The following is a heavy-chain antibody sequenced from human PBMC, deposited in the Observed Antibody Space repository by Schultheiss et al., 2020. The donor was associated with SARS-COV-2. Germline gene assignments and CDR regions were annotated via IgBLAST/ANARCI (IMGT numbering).Heavy chain of an antibody. V-gene: IGHV3-30-3*01. J-gene: IGHJ6*02. D-gene: IGHD4-17*01. CDR2: ISENGAKK. CDR1: GFSFRSYA. Sequence: GESLKISCVASGFSFRSYAVHWVRQAPGKGLEWVAVISENGAKKQTADSVKGRFTISRDNSKNTLYLEMNSLRTEDTAVYYCAKDLSDYHDWRLYYYGMDVWGQGTTVTVSS. CDR3: AKDLSDYHDWRLYYYGMDV.